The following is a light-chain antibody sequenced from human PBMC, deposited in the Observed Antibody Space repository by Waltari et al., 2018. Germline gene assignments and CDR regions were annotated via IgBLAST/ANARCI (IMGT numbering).Light chain of an antibody. CDR3: QQYYSHPRT. Sequence: AIRITQSPSSLSASTGDTVTITCRASQGISTYLAWHQQKPGKAPKLLIYAASTLQSGVPSRFSGSGSGTDFTLTISCLQSEDFATYYCQQYYSHPRTFGQGTKVEI. CDR1: QGISTY. V-gene: IGKV1-8*01. CDR2: AAS. J-gene: IGKJ1*01.